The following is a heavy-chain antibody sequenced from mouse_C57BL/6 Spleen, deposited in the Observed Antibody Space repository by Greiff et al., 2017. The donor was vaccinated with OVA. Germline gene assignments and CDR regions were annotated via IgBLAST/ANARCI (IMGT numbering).Heavy chain of an antibody. CDR1: GYTFTSYW. CDR3: ARGHYYAMDY. V-gene: IGHV1-52*01. CDR2: IDPSDSET. Sequence: QVQLKQPGAELVRPGSSVKLSCKASGYTFTSYWMHWVKQRPIQGLEWIGNIDPSDSETHYNQKFKDKATLTVDKSSSTAYMQLSSLTSEDSAVYYCARGHYYAMDYWGQGTSVTVSS. J-gene: IGHJ4*01.